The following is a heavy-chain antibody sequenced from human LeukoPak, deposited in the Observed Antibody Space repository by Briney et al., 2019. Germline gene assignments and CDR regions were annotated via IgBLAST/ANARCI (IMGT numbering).Heavy chain of an antibody. CDR2: IYYSGST. J-gene: IGHJ4*02. V-gene: IGHV4-59*01. Sequence: PSETLSLTCTVSGGSISSYYWSWIRQPPGKGLEWIGYIYYSGSTNYNPSLKSRVTISVDTSKNQFSLKLSFVTAADTAVYYCARVSGGSVARLRPYGFLGNWGQGTLVTVSS. CDR3: ARVSGGSVARLRPYGFLGN. CDR1: GGSISSYY. D-gene: IGHD3-3*01.